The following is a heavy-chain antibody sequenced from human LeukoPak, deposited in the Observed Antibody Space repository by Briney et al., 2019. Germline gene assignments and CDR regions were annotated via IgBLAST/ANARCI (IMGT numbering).Heavy chain of an antibody. J-gene: IGHJ6*03. CDR3: AKGAYDFWSGYYSPPYYYYMDV. Sequence: GGSLRLSCAASGFTFSSYAMSWVRQAPGKGLDWVSAISGSGGSTYYADSVKGRFTISRDNSKNTLYLQMNSLRAEDTAVYYCAKGAYDFWSGYYSPPYYYYMDVWGKGTTVTVSS. D-gene: IGHD3-3*01. CDR2: ISGSGGST. V-gene: IGHV3-23*01. CDR1: GFTFSSYA.